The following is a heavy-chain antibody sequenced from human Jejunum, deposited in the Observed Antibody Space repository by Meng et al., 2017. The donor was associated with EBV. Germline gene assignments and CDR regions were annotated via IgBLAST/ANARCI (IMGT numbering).Heavy chain of an antibody. Sequence: QVQLQEPGPELVNPSEPLSLTCPVSSGPISSYYWSWIRQPPGKGLEWIGYIHDSGITTYTPSLKSRLTMSVDTSKHQFSLNLSSVTAADTAVYYCARGISIGGSGWYIFDYWGQGTLFTVSS. V-gene: IGHV4-59*01. J-gene: IGHJ4*02. CDR2: IHDSGIT. CDR1: SGPISSYY. CDR3: ARGISIGGSGWYIFDY. D-gene: IGHD6-19*01.